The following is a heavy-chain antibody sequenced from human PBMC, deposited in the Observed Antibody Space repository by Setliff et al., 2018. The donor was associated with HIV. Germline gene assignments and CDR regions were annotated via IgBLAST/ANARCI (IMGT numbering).Heavy chain of an antibody. V-gene: IGHV3-48*01. CDR1: GFTVNSGA. J-gene: IGHJ4*02. Sequence: PGGSLRLSCAGSGFTVNSGAMNWVRQAPGKGLEWISHIRGKSDIIKYAESVMGRFTISRDNAKNSLYLQMNSLRVEDTAVYYCARDSGTTVGATRPGYWGQGTLVTVSS. CDR2: IRGKSDII. CDR3: ARDSGTTVGATRPGY. D-gene: IGHD1-26*01.